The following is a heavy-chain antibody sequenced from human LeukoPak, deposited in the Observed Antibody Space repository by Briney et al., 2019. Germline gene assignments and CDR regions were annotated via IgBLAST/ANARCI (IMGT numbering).Heavy chain of an antibody. CDR1: GFTFSSYA. CDR2: ISYDGSNK. D-gene: IGHD5-12*01. J-gene: IGHJ4*02. Sequence: GGSLRLSCAASGFTFSSYAMHWVRQAPGKGLEWVAVISYDGSNKYYADSVKGRFTISRDNSKNTLYLQMSSLRAEDTAVYYCARDYAWLADYWGRGTLVTVSS. V-gene: IGHV3-30-3*01. CDR3: ARDYAWLADY.